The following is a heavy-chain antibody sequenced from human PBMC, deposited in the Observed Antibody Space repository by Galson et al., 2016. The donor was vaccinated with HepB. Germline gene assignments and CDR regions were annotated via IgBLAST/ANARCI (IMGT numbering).Heavy chain of an antibody. CDR3: TTTIGSTIRQNVH. J-gene: IGHJ4*02. CDR2: ISRGSDYM. V-gene: IGHV3-21*01. Sequence: SLRLSCAVSGFPFSYYSMNWVRQAPGKGLEWVTSISRGSDYMFYGDSLKGRFTVSRDNAKNSLYLQTDSLRVEDTAIYYCTTTIGSTIRQNVHWGQGILVTVSS. CDR1: GFPFSYYS. D-gene: IGHD5/OR15-5a*01.